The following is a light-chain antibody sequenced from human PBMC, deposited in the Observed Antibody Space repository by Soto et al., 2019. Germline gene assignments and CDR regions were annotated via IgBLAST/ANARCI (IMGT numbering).Light chain of an antibody. CDR2: EVS. CDR1: SSDVGGYNY. CDR3: SSYTSSRDYV. J-gene: IGLJ1*01. V-gene: IGLV2-14*01. Sequence: QSVLTQPASVSGSPGQSITISCTGTSSDVGGYNYVSWYQQQSGKAPKLMIHEVSNRPSGVSNRFSGSKSGNTASLTISGLQAEAEADYYCSSYTSSRDYVLGIGTKVTVL.